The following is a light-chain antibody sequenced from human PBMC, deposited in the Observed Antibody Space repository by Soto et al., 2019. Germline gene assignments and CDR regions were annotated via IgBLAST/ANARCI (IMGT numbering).Light chain of an antibody. V-gene: IGLV1-47*01. CDR3: AAWDDSLSGDVV. Sequence: QSVLTQPPSASGTPGQRVTISCSGSSSNIGSNYVYWYQQLPGTAPKLLIYRNNQRPSGVPDRFSGSKSGTSASLAISGLRSEDVADYYCAAWDDSLSGDVVFGGGTKLTVL. J-gene: IGLJ2*01. CDR1: SSNIGSNY. CDR2: RNN.